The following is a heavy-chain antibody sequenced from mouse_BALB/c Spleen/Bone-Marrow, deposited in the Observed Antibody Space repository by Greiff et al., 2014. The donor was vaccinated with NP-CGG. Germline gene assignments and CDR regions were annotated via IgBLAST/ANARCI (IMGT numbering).Heavy chain of an antibody. D-gene: IGHD2-3*01. V-gene: IGHV1-9*01. Sequence: QVQLKESGAELIKPGASVKISCKATGYTFSSYWIEWVNQRPGHGLEWIGEILPGSGTTHYNEKFKDKATFTADTSSNTAYMQLSSLTSEDSAVYYCARGGYDTSIFAYWGQGTLGTVSA. CDR2: ILPGSGTT. CDR1: GYTFSSYW. CDR3: ARGGYDTSIFAY. J-gene: IGHJ3*01.